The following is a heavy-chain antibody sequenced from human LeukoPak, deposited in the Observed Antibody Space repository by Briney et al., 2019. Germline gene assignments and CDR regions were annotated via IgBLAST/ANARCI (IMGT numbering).Heavy chain of an antibody. J-gene: IGHJ6*03. Sequence: SQTLSLTCAISGDSVSSNSAAWNWIRQSPSRSLEWLGRTYYRSKWYNDYAVSVKSRITINPDTSKNQFSLQLNSVTPEDTAVYYCARGYDFWSGYYYYYYMDVWGKGTTVTVSS. V-gene: IGHV6-1*01. D-gene: IGHD3-3*01. CDR1: GDSVSSNSAA. CDR2: TYYRSKWYN. CDR3: ARGYDFWSGYYYYYYMDV.